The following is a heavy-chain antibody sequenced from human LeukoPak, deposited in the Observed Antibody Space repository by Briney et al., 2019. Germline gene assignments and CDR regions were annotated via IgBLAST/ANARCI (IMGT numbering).Heavy chain of an antibody. D-gene: IGHD6-13*01. V-gene: IGHV4-61*02. J-gene: IGHJ4*02. Sequence: PSDTLSLTCTVSGGSISSASYYWSWIRQPAGKGLEWIGRIYTSGSTNYNPSLKSRVTISVDTSKNQFSLKLSSVTAADTAVYYCAMRERLAAAFDYWGQGTLVTVSS. CDR1: GGSISSASYY. CDR3: AMRERLAAAFDY. CDR2: IYTSGST.